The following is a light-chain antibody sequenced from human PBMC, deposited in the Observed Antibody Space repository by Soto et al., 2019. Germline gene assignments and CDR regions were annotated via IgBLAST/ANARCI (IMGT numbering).Light chain of an antibody. Sequence: DIQMTQSPTSLSASVGDRVTITCRASQSISRYLNWYQQKPGKAPKLLIYGASTLQGGVPSRFSGSGSGTDFTLTINSLQPEDFASYFCHQIYSTPHTFGQGTKLETK. J-gene: IGKJ2*01. CDR3: HQIYSTPHT. CDR1: QSISRY. V-gene: IGKV1-39*01. CDR2: GAS.